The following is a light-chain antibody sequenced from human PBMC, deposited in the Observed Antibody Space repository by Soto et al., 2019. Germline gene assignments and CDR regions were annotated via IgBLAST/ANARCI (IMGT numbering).Light chain of an antibody. V-gene: IGKV1-8*01. CDR2: AAS. CDR1: QGISSY. J-gene: IGKJ1*01. CDR3: QQYYSYPRA. Sequence: AIRMTQSPSSFSASTGDRVTITCRASQGISSYLAWYQQKPGKAPKLLIYAASTLQSGVPSRFSGSGSGTDFTLTIPCRQAEDFATYYCQQYYSYPRAFGQGTKVEIK.